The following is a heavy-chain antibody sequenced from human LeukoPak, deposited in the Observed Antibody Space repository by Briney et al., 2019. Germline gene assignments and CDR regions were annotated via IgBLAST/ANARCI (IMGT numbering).Heavy chain of an antibody. J-gene: IGHJ6*02. CDR3: ARAVAVAASYYYYYGMDV. D-gene: IGHD6-19*01. CDR1: GGSISSGSYY. V-gene: IGHV4-61*02. Sequence: SETLSLTCTVSGGSISSGSYYWSRIRQPAGKGLEWIGRIYTSGSTNYNPSLKSRVTISVDTSKNQFSLKLSSVTAADTAVYYCARAVAVAASYYYYYGMDVWGQGTTVTVSS. CDR2: IYTSGST.